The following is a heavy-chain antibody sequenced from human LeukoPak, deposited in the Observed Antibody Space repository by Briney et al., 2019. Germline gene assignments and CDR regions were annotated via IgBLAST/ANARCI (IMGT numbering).Heavy chain of an antibody. V-gene: IGHV1-69*06. D-gene: IGHD4-17*01. CDR1: GGTFSSYA. CDR2: IIPIFGTA. CDR3: ARGAYGDYDYYYYYMDV. Sequence: SVKVSCKASGGTFSSYAISWVRQAPGQGLEWMGGIIPIFGTANYAQKFQGRVTITADKSTSTAYMELSSLRSEDTAVYYCARGAYGDYDYYYYYMDVWGKGTTVTVSS. J-gene: IGHJ6*03.